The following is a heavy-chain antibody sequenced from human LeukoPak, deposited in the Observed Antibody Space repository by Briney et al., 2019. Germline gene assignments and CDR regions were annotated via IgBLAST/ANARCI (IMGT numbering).Heavy chain of an antibody. CDR2: IKQDGSEK. J-gene: IGHJ4*02. Sequence: PGGSLRLSCGASGFTFSSYWMSWVRQAPGKGLEWVANIKQDGSEKYYVDSVKGRFTISRDNAKNSLFLQMNSLRAEDTAVYYCARGLFLRGDLHFDYWGQGTLVTVSS. V-gene: IGHV3-7*01. D-gene: IGHD3-10*01. CDR1: GFTFSSYW. CDR3: ARGLFLRGDLHFDY.